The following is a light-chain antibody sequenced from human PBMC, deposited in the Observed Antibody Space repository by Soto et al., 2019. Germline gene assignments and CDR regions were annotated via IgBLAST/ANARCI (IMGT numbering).Light chain of an antibody. J-gene: IGKJ1*01. Sequence: EIVLTQSPATLSLSPGERATLSCRASQSISSTQLVWYQQKPGQAPTLLIFGASSRATGIPDRFSGSGSGTDFTLTISGLQPEDFAVYYCQQYGTSPGTLGQGPNVDIK. CDR3: QQYGTSPGT. CDR2: GAS. V-gene: IGKV3-20*01. CDR1: QSISSTQ.